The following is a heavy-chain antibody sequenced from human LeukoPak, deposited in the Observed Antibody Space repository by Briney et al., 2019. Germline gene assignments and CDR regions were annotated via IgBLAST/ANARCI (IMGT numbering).Heavy chain of an antibody. CDR3: ARLPAAISGLSYYYYGMDV. Sequence: ASVKVSCKASGYTFTSYDINWVRQATGQGLEWMGWMNPNSGNTGYAQKIQGRVTMTRNTSISTAYMELSSLRSEDTAVYYCARLPAAISGLSYYYYGMDVWGQGTTVTVSS. CDR2: MNPNSGNT. D-gene: IGHD2-2*01. J-gene: IGHJ6*02. V-gene: IGHV1-8*01. CDR1: GYTFTSYD.